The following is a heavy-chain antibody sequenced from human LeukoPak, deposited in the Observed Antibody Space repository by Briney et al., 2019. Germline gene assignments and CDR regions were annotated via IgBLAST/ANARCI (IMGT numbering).Heavy chain of an antibody. J-gene: IGHJ4*02. CDR2: INPDSGGT. CDR1: GYTFTGYY. D-gene: IGHD3-22*01. Sequence: GASVKVSCKASGYTFTGYYMHWVRQAPGQGLEWVGWINPDSGGTNYAQKFQGRVTMTRDTSIRTAYMELSGLRSDDTAVYYCARVDDRGHYYDSSGPRKLFDYWGQGTLVTVSS. V-gene: IGHV1-2*02. CDR3: ARVDDRGHYYDSSGPRKLFDY.